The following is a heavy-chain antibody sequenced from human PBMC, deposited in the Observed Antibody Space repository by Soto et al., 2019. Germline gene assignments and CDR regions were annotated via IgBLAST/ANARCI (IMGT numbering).Heavy chain of an antibody. J-gene: IGHJ5*02. D-gene: IGHD1-1*01. CDR1: GFTFSSYA. CDR3: ARVRNLGWFDP. V-gene: IGHV3-30-3*01. Sequence: PGGSLRLSCAASGFTFSSYAMHWVRQAPGKGLEWVAVISYDGSNKYYADSVKGRFTISRDNSKNTLYLQMNSLRAEDTAVYYCARVRNLGWFDPWGQGTLVTVSS. CDR2: ISYDGSNK.